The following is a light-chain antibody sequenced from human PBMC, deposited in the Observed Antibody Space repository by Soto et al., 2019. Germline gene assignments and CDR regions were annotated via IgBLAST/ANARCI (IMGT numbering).Light chain of an antibody. CDR1: QSVSSY. CDR2: DAS. CDR3: QQRSNSCN. J-gene: IGKJ3*01. V-gene: IGKV3-11*01. Sequence: EIVLTQSPATLSLSPGERATLSCRASQSVSSYLAWYQQKPGQAPRLLIYDASNRATGIPARFSGSGSGTDFTLTISSLEPEDFAFYYCQQRSNSCNFGHGTKVDIK.